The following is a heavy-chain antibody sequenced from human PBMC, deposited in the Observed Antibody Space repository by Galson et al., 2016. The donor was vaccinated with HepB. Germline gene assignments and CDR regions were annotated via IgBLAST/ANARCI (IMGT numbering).Heavy chain of an antibody. CDR1: GVSITDYF. CDR2: IYYSGNT. CDR3: ATDRRDGYLDAFDM. Sequence: SETLSLTCTVSGVSITDYFWSWIRQPPGKGLERLFYIYYSGNTKYNPSLKSRVSMSIDTSKSQISLNVTSVTAADAAVYSCATDRRDGYLDAFDMWGQGTMVTVSS. J-gene: IGHJ3*02. V-gene: IGHV4-59*01. D-gene: IGHD5-24*01.